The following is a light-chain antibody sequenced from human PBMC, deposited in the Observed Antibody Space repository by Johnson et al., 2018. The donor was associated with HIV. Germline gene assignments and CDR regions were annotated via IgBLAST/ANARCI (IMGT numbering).Light chain of an antibody. CDR1: SSNIGNNY. J-gene: IGLJ1*01. V-gene: IGLV1-51*01. CDR2: DNN. Sequence: QLVLTQPPSVSAAPGQKVTISCSGSSSNIGNNYVSWYQQLPGTAPKLLIYDNNKRPSGIPDRFSGSKSGTSATLGITGLQTGDEADYYCGTWDSSLTASYVCGTGTKVTVL. CDR3: GTWDSSLTASYV.